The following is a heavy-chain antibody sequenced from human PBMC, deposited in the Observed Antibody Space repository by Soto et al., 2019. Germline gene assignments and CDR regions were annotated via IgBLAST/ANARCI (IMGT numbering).Heavy chain of an antibody. CDR2: DYYTGNN. J-gene: IGHJ2*01. CDR3: AGERSRFWRGPFDL. V-gene: IGHV4-30-4*01. CDR1: GGSVGTGDYA. D-gene: IGHD3-3*01. Sequence: QVQLQESGPGLVKPSQTLSLTCTVSGGSVGTGDYAWTWIRQAPGKDLEWLAYDYYTGNNYQNPSLKGRASLSVDTSKNPFPLELRSVTAADTAVYYCAGERSRFWRGPFDLWGRGTLVTVSS.